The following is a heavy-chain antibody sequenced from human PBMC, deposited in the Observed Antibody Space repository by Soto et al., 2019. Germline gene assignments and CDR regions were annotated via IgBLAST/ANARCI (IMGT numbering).Heavy chain of an antibody. Sequence: GGSLRLSCAASGFTFSSYGMHWVRQAPGKGLEWVAVISYDGSNKYYADSVKGRFTISRDNSKNTLYLQMNSLRAEDTAVYYCAKDPGYSSSWYSGWNYYYGMDVWGQGTTVTVSS. V-gene: IGHV3-30*18. CDR2: ISYDGSNK. CDR1: GFTFSSYG. J-gene: IGHJ6*02. CDR3: AKDPGYSSSWYSGWNYYYGMDV. D-gene: IGHD6-13*01.